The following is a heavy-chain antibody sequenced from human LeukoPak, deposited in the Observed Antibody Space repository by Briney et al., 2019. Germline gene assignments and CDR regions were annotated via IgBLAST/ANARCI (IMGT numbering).Heavy chain of an antibody. D-gene: IGHD6-19*01. V-gene: IGHV3-74*01. Sequence: GGSLRLSCTASGFTFSSYWMHWVRQAPGKGLVWVSRINSDGSSTSYADSVKGRFTISRDNAKNTLYLQMNSLRAEDTAVYYCARERPLSGTFDYWGQGTLFTVSS. CDR1: GFTFSSYW. CDR2: INSDGSST. CDR3: ARERPLSGTFDY. J-gene: IGHJ4*02.